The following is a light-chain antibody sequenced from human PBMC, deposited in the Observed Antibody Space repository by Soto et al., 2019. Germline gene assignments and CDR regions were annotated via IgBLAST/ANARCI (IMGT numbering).Light chain of an antibody. CDR1: QGISSY. CDR2: AAS. V-gene: IGKV1-9*01. Sequence: DIQLTQSPSFLSASVGDRVTITCRASQGISSYLAWYQQKPGEAPKFLIYAASTLRGGVPSRFSGSGSGTEFTLTISSLQPEDFAPYYGQGLNDYPITFGQGTRLEIK. J-gene: IGKJ5*01. CDR3: QGLNDYPIT.